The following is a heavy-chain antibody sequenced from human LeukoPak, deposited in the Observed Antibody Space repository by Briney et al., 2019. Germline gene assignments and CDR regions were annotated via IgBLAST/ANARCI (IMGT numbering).Heavy chain of an antibody. CDR3: ARAPDCSSTSCYYMDV. CDR2: IYPGDSDT. V-gene: IGHV5-51*01. Sequence: GEALKISCKGSGSRFTSYWSGWGRRMPGKGVEWMGIIYPGDSDTRYSPSFQGRVATSADQSISTAYLQWSSLKASDTAMYYCARAPDCSSTSCYYMDVWGKGTTVTVSS. J-gene: IGHJ6*03. D-gene: IGHD2-2*01. CDR1: GSRFTSYW.